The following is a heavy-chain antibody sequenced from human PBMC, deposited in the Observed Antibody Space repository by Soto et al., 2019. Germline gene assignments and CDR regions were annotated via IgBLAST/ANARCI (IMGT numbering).Heavy chain of an antibody. Sequence: ASVKVSCKASGGTFSSYAISWVRQAPGQGLEWMGGIIPIFGTANYAQKFQGRVTITADESTSTAYMELSSLRSEDTAVYYCARGSSSSFGMDVWGQGTTVTVPS. J-gene: IGHJ6*02. V-gene: IGHV1-69*13. CDR2: IIPIFGTA. CDR1: GGTFSSYA. D-gene: IGHD6-6*01. CDR3: ARGSSSSFGMDV.